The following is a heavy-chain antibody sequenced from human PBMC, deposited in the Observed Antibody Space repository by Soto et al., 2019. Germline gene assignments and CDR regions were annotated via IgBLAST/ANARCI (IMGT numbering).Heavy chain of an antibody. CDR1: GGIFSSYA. J-gene: IGHJ4*02. CDR2: GIPLVGTP. D-gene: IGHD3-10*01. V-gene: IGHV1-69*01. Sequence: QVQLVQAGAEVQKPGSSVKVAGKASGGIFSSYAISWLRQAPGQGVEWVGGGIPLVGTPNYAQRCQGRVTTTADESTSTADMELSSLRSEDTAVYYCASDPHDYGSGNYYNRIDFWGQGTLVTVCS. CDR3: ASDPHDYGSGNYYNRIDF.